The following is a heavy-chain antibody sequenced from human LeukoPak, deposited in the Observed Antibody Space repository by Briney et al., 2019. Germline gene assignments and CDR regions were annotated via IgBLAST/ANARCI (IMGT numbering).Heavy chain of an antibody. CDR3: ARVNTGKVTLDY. CDR1: GDSINKNY. J-gene: IGHJ4*02. D-gene: IGHD1-14*01. CDR2: IYYIGST. V-gene: IGHV4-59*01. Sequence: SETLSLTCTVSGDSINKNYWSWIRQSPGKGLEWIGYIYYIGSTNYNPSLASQITISLDTSKSQFSLTLNSVTAADTAIYFCARVNTGKVTLDYWGQGILVTVSS.